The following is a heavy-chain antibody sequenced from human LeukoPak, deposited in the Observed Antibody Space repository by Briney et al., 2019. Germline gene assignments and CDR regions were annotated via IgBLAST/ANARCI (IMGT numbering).Heavy chain of an antibody. CDR1: GGSFSGYY. CDR2: INDSGRT. CDR3: ARRLWDTSGWYFDY. D-gene: IGHD6-19*01. Sequence: SETLSLTFAVYGGSFSGYYWSWVRKPPGRGQEWTGEINDSGRTNYNPSLKSRVTISVDTSKNQFSLKLSSVTAADTAVYYCARRLWDTSGWYFDYWGQGRLVAVSS. V-gene: IGHV4-34*01. J-gene: IGHJ4*02.